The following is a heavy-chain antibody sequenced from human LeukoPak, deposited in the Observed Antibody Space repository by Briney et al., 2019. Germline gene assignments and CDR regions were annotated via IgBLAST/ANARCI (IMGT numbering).Heavy chain of an antibody. CDR3: ARDRVPSSYYYYGMDV. D-gene: IGHD3-3*01. J-gene: IGHJ6*02. V-gene: IGHV1-69*13. CDR1: GGTFSSYA. Sequence: GASVKVSCKASGGTFSSYAFSWVRLAPGQGLEWMGGIIPIFGTANYAQKFQGRVTTTADESTSTAYMELSSLRSEDTAVYYCARDRVPSSYYYYGMDVWGQGTTVTASS. CDR2: IIPIFGTA.